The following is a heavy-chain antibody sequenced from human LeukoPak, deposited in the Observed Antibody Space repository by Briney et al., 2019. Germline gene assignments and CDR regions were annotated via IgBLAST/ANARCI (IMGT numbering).Heavy chain of an antibody. D-gene: IGHD3-22*01. CDR1: GYTFTGYY. CDR2: INPNSGGT. CDR3: ARERGYDSSGYYYVPPSDY. Sequence: GASVKVSCKASGYTFTGYYMHWVRQAPGQGLEWMGWINPNSGGTNYAQKFQGRVTMTRDTSISTAYMELSRLRSDDTAVYYCARERGYDSSGYYYVPPSDYWGQGTLVTVSS. J-gene: IGHJ4*02. V-gene: IGHV1-2*02.